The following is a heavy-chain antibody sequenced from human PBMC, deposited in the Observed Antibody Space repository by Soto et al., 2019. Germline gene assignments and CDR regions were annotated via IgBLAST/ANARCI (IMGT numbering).Heavy chain of an antibody. CDR3: ARHAWFGDIDY. Sequence: QLQLQESGPGLVKPSETLSLTCTVSGGSISSSSYYWGWIRQPPGKGLEWIGSIYYSGSTYYNPSLKSRVTISVDTSKNQFSLKLSSVTAADTAVYYCARHAWFGDIDYWGQGTLVTVSS. CDR2: IYYSGST. V-gene: IGHV4-39*01. D-gene: IGHD3-10*01. CDR1: GGSISSSSYY. J-gene: IGHJ4*02.